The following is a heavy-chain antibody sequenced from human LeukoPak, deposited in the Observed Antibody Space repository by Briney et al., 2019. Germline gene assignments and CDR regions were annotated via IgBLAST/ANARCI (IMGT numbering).Heavy chain of an antibody. CDR1: GFTFSGFA. V-gene: IGHV3-23*01. J-gene: IGHJ6*03. CDR2: ILASGSTT. CDR3: AKDGVMVRGVISRFMDV. Sequence: GGSLRLSCAASGFTFSGFAMAWVRQTPGKGLEWVSGILASGSTTYYADSVKGRFTISRDNSKNTLYLQMNSLRAEDTAVYYCAKDGVMVRGVISRFMDVWGKGTTVTVSS. D-gene: IGHD3-10*01.